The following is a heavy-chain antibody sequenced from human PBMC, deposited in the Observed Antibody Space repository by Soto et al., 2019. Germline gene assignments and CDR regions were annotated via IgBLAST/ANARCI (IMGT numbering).Heavy chain of an antibody. CDR1: GVTFSSYD. J-gene: IGHJ3*02. CDR3: ARDQESSSEPDDAFDI. V-gene: IGHV1-69*13. D-gene: IGHD6-6*01. CDR2: IIPIFGTA. Sequence: GASVMVSCKASGVTFSSYDISWVRQAPGQGLEWMGGIIPIFGTANYARKFQGRVTSTADESTSTAYMELSSLRSEDTAVYYCARDQESSSEPDDAFDIWGQGTMVTVSS.